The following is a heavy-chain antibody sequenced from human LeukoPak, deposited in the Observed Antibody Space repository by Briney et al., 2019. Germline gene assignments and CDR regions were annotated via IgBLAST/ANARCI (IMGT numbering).Heavy chain of an antibody. CDR2: IHNSGST. J-gene: IGHJ5*02. V-gene: IGHV4-61*01. D-gene: IGHD4-17*01. Sequence: SETLSLTCKVSGDSVSSDSYYWSWIQQPPGQGLEWIGYIHNSGSTKYNASLKSRLTISVDTSKNQFSLEVTSVTAADTAVYYCARTNYGDYNWFDPWGQGTLVTVSS. CDR1: GDSVSSDSYY. CDR3: ARTNYGDYNWFDP.